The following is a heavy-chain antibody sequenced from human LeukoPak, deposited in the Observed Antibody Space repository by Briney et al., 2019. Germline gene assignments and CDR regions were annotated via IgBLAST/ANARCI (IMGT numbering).Heavy chain of an antibody. CDR3: ARLDGTYHRAYYYFYYMDV. J-gene: IGHJ6*03. CDR2: ISAKNGNT. CDR1: GYTFTNFG. Sequence: ASVEVSCKASGYTFTNFGISWVRQAPGEGLEWMGWISAKNGNTNYAQKVQGRVTMTTDTSTSTAYMELRSLRSDDTAVYYCARLDGTYHRAYYYFYYMDVWGEGTTVTVSS. D-gene: IGHD3/OR15-3a*01. V-gene: IGHV1-18*01.